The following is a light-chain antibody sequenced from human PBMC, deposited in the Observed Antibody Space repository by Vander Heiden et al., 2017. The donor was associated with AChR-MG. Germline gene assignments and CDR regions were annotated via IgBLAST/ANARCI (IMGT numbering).Light chain of an antibody. V-gene: IGKV3-20*01. CDR3: HQYGSSPYT. Sequence: EIALTQSPGTLSLSPGERATLSCRASQSVSSSSLAWYHQKPGQAPRLLIYGASSRATGIPDRFSGSGSGTDFTLTITRLEPEGFAVYYCHQYGSSPYTFGQGTKLEIK. CDR1: QSVSSSS. J-gene: IGKJ2*01. CDR2: GAS.